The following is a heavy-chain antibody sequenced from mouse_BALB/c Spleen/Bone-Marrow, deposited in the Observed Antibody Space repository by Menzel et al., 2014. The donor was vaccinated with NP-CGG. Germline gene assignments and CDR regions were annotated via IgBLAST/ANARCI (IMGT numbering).Heavy chain of an antibody. V-gene: IGHV1-9*01. CDR3: ASRYDTMDY. CDR2: ILPGSGSI. Sequence: VMLVESGAELMKPGASVKISCKATGYTFSSYWIEWVKQRPGHGLEWIGEILPGSGSIKYNEKFKGKATFTADTSSNTAYMQLSSLTSEDSAVYYCASRYDTMDYWGQGTSVTVFS. CDR1: GYTFSSYW. J-gene: IGHJ4*01.